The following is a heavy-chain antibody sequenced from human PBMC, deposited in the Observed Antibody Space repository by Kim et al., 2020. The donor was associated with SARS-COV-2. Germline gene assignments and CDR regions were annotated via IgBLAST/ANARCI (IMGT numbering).Heavy chain of an antibody. CDR1: GFTFSTYG. J-gene: IGHJ6*02. V-gene: IGHV3-33*06. CDR2: IWYDGSNK. CDR3: AKALKLRYFDWAWDGMDV. Sequence: GGSLRLSCAASGFTFSTYGMHWVRQAPGKGLEWVAVIWYDGSNKYYADSVKGRFTISRDNSKNTLYLQMNSLRAEDTAVYYCAKALKLRYFDWAWDGMDVWGQGTTVPVSS. D-gene: IGHD3-9*01.